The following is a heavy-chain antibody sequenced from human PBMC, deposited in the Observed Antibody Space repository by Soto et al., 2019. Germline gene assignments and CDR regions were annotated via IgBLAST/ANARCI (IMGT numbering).Heavy chain of an antibody. CDR1: GVSISTSTYS. V-gene: IGHV4-30-2*01. Sequence: QLQLQESGSGLVKPSQTLSLTCAVSGVSISTSTYSWSWIRQTPGKGLEWIGYMLQSGSAYYNPSLKNRVTISADSSKNQFSLKLNSMTAADTAVYYCARAGSRYGANAFDVWGQGTIVTVSS. D-gene: IGHD5-18*01. CDR2: MLQSGSA. CDR3: ARAGSRYGANAFDV. J-gene: IGHJ3*01.